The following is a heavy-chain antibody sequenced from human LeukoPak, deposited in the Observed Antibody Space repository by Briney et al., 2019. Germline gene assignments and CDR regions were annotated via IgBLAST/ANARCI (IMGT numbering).Heavy chain of an antibody. CDR3: ARIGSVAGGRARRYFDY. Sequence: PGGSLRLSCAASEFTVSSNYMSWVRQAPGKGLEWVSVIYSGGSTYYADSVKGRLTISRDNSKNTLYLQMNSLRAEDTAVYYCARIGSVAGGRARRYFDYWGQGTLVTVSS. CDR2: IYSGGST. V-gene: IGHV3-53*01. CDR1: EFTVSSNY. J-gene: IGHJ4*02. D-gene: IGHD2-15*01.